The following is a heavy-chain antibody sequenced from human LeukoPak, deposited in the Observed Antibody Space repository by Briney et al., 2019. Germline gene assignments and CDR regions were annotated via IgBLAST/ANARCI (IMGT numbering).Heavy chain of an antibody. Sequence: SQTLSLTCAISGDSVSSNAAAWNWFRQSPSRGLEWLGRTYYRSTWSNHYAVSVQSRITITPDTSKNQFFLHLNSVTPEDTAVYYCARDWSGGSCFDYWGQGTLVTVSS. CDR3: ARDWSGGSCFDY. CDR2: TYYRSTWSN. CDR1: GDSVSSNAAA. V-gene: IGHV6-1*01. J-gene: IGHJ4*02. D-gene: IGHD2-15*01.